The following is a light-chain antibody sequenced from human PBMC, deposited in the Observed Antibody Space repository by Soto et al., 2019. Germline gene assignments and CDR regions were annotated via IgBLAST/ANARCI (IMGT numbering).Light chain of an antibody. Sequence: SVLAQPRSVSGSPGQSVTISCSGTSSDVGGYNYVSWYQQHPGKAPKLIIFDVNKRPSGVPDRFSGSKSGSTASLTISGLQAEDEADYYCCSYGGSLYVVGTGPRSPS. V-gene: IGLV2-11*01. CDR2: DVN. CDR1: SSDVGGYNY. CDR3: CSYGGSLYV. J-gene: IGLJ1*01.